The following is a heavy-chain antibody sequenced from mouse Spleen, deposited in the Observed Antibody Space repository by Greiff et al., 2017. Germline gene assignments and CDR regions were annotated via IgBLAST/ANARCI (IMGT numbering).Heavy chain of an antibody. D-gene: IGHD1-2*01. J-gene: IGHJ3*01. V-gene: IGHV1-55*01. Sequence: KQPGAELVKPGASVKMSCKASGYTFTSYWITWVKQRPGKGLEWIGDIYPGSGSTNYNEKYKSKATLTVDTSSSTAYMQLSSLTSEDSAVYYCAHYYVRTSWFAYLGQVTLVTVSA. CDR2: IYPGSGST. CDR1: GYTFTSYW. CDR3: AHYYVRTSWFAY.